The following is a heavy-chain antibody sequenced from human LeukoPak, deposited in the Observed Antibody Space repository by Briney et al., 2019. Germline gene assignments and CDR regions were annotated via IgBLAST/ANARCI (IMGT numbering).Heavy chain of an antibody. CDR1: GFTFSSYG. CDR3: AKGHGDYYYYYMEV. V-gene: IGHV3-23*01. CDR2: ISGSGAST. J-gene: IGHJ6*03. Sequence: GGTLRLSCAASGFTFSSYGMSWVRQAPGKGLEWVSAISGSGASTYYADSVKGRFAISRDNSKNTLYLQMNSLRDEDTAVYYCAKGHGDYYYYYMEVWGKGTTVTVSS. D-gene: IGHD4-17*01.